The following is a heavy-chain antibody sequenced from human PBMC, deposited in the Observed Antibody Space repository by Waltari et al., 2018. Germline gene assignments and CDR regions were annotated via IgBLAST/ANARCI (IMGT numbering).Heavy chain of an antibody. CDR3: ATYIGASVGTAAFDV. CDR2: ISYAGTT. J-gene: IGHJ3*01. D-gene: IGHD5-12*01. CDR1: GGSIDTPKHY. V-gene: IGHV4-39*01. Sequence: QLQLQESGPGPVKPSETLSLPCSVPGGSIDTPKHYWSWIRQPPGQGLEWIGTISYAGTTYTNPSLRSRLTMSRDTSKNQLSLTLGSTTAADTAVYYCATYIGASVGTAAFDVWGQGTMVTVSS.